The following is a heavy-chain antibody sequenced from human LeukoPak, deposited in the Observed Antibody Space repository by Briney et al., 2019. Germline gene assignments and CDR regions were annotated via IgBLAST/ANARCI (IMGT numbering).Heavy chain of an antibody. D-gene: IGHD6-6*01. CDR1: GGSISSGGYY. CDR2: IYYSGST. CDR3: ARGSSIAARDFRIDP. Sequence: SETLSLTCTVSGGSISSGGYYWSWIRQHPGKGLEWIGYIYYSGSTYYNPSLKSRVTISVDTSKNQFSLKLSSVTAADTAVYYCARGSSIAARDFRIDPWGQGTLLTVSS. J-gene: IGHJ5*02. V-gene: IGHV4-31*03.